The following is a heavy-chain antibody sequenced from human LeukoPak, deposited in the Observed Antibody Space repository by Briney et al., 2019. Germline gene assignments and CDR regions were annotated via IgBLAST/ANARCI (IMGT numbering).Heavy chain of an antibody. CDR1: GFTFSSYG. V-gene: IGHV3-30*02. CDR3: AKDRSGYVDYYYMDV. Sequence: GGSLRLSCAASGFTFSSYGMHWVRQAPGKGLEWVAFIRYDGSNKYYADSVKGRFTISRDNSKNTLYLQMNSLRAEDTAVYYCAKDRSGYVDYYYMDVWGKGTTVTVSS. J-gene: IGHJ6*03. D-gene: IGHD5-12*01. CDR2: IRYDGSNK.